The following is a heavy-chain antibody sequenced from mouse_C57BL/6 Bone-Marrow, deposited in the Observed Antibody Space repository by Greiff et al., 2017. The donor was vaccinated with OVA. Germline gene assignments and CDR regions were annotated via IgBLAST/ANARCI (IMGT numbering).Heavy chain of an antibody. Sequence: QVQLKESGAELARPGASVKMSCKASGYTFTSYTMHWVKQRPGQGLEWIGYINPSSGYTKYNQKFKDKATLTADKSPSTAYMQLSSLTSEDSAVYYCARSFYRGAMDYWGQGTSVTVSS. V-gene: IGHV1-4*01. J-gene: IGHJ4*01. CDR3: ARSFYRGAMDY. CDR2: INPSSGYT. D-gene: IGHD1-1*01. CDR1: GYTFTSYT.